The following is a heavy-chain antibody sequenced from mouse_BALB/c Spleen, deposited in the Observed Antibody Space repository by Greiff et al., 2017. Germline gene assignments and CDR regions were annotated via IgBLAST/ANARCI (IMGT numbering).Heavy chain of an antibody. V-gene: IGHV5-4*02. CDR3: ARDGDYGYDLSWFAY. CDR2: ISDGGSYT. Sequence: EVMLVESGGGLVKPGGSLKLSCAASGFTFSDYYMYWVRQTPEKRLEWVATISDGGSYTYYPDSVKGRFTISRDNAKNNLYLQMSSLKSEDTAMYYCARDGDYGYDLSWFAYWGQGTLVTVSA. CDR1: GFTFSDYY. D-gene: IGHD2-2*01. J-gene: IGHJ3*01.